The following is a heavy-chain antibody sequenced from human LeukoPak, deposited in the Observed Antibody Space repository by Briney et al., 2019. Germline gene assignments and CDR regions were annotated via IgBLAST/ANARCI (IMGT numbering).Heavy chain of an antibody. J-gene: IGHJ3*02. CDR2: ISGSGGST. CDR1: GFTFSSYA. CDR3: AKSKFRAAAGPDAFDI. V-gene: IGHV3-23*01. D-gene: IGHD6-13*01. Sequence: GGSLRLSCAASGFTFSSYAMSWVRQAPGKGLEWVSAISGSGGSTYYADSVKGRFTISRDNSKNTLYLQMNSLRAEDTAVYYCAKSKFRAAAGPDAFDIWGQGTMVTVSS.